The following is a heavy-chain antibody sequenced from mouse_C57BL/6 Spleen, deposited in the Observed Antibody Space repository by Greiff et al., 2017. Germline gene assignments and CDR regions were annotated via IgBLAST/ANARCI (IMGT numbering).Heavy chain of an antibody. V-gene: IGHV1-15*01. CDR1: GYTFTDYE. CDR2: IDPETGGT. J-gene: IGHJ3*01. CDR3: TYYKGGFAY. D-gene: IGHD2-12*01. Sequence: QVQLKQSGAELVRPGASVTLSCKASGYTFTDYEMHWVKQTPVHGLEWIGAIDPETGGTAYNQKVKGKAILTADKSSSTAYMELRSLTSEDSAVYYCTYYKGGFAYWGQGTLVTVSA.